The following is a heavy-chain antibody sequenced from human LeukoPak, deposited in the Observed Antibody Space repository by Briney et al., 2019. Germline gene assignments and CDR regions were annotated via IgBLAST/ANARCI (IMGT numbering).Heavy chain of an antibody. Sequence: GGSLRLSCAASGFIFSSYSMNWVRQVPGKGLEWVSYISSSSSTMYYAASVKGRFSISRDNAQNSLYLQMNSLRAEDTAVYYCVRDHHRRLYDSQARDTFDIWGQGTMVTVSS. D-gene: IGHD3-22*01. CDR1: GFIFSSYS. J-gene: IGHJ3*02. V-gene: IGHV3-48*01. CDR2: ISSSSSTM. CDR3: VRDHHRRLYDSQARDTFDI.